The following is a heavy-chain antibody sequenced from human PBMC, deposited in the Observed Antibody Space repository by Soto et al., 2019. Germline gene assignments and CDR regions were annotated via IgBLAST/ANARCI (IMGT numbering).Heavy chain of an antibody. CDR1: GYTFTFRY. CDR3: ASSHDSSGYPSLDY. D-gene: IGHD3-22*01. CDR2: ITPFNGNT. Sequence: GASVKVSCKASGYTFTFRYLPWVRQAPGQALEWMGWITPFNGNTNYAQKFQDRVTITRDRSMSTAYMELSSLRSEDTAMYYCASSHDSSGYPSLDYWGQGTLVTVSS. J-gene: IGHJ4*02. V-gene: IGHV1-45*02.